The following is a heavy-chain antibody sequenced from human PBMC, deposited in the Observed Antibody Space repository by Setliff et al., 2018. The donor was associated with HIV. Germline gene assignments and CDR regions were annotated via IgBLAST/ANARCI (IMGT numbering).Heavy chain of an antibody. Sequence: SETLSLTCSVFGGSFSGYYWSCFRHLPRKELEWSGEIHHSGSSKYYPSLQSRVTISVDTSKNQFSLKWGIVTAADTAVYHCARGESSTWDLAEHFQLWGHGTLVTVSS. J-gene: IGHJ1*01. CDR3: ARGESSTWDLAEHFQL. D-gene: IGHD2-2*01. CDR2: IHHSGSS. CDR1: GGSFSGYY. V-gene: IGHV4-34*01.